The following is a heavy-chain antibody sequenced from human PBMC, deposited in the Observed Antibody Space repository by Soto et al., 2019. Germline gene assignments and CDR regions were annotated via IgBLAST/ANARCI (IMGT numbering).Heavy chain of an antibody. Sequence: SETVYMTGMVSGGTISGSSYYWGWLNPPPGKGLEWIGSIYYSGSTYYNPSLKSRVTISVDTSKNQFSLKLSSVTAADTAVYYCARHTASGYDIFTGYYPSPNFDYWGQGTLVTVSS. J-gene: IGHJ4*02. D-gene: IGHD3-9*01. CDR2: IYYSGST. V-gene: IGHV4-39*01. CDR3: ARHTASGYDIFTGYYPSPNFDY. CDR1: GGTISGSSYY.